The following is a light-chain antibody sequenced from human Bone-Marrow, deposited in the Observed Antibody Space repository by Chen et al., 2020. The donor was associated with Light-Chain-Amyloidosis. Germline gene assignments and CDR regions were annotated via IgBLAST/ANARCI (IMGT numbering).Light chain of an antibody. J-gene: IGLJ1*01. CDR1: SSYVGGDNH. V-gene: IGLV2-14*01. CDR2: EVT. CDR3: SSYTITYALV. Sequence: QSALTQPASLSGSPGQSITISRTGTSSYVGGDNHVSWYQQHPDKAPKLMIYEVTNRPSWVPDRFSGSKSDNTASLTISGLQTEDEADYFCSSYTITYALVFGSGTRVTVL.